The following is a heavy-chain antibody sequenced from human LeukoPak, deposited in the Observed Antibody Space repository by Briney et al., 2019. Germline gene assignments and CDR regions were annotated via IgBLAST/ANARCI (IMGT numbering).Heavy chain of an antibody. V-gene: IGHV3-21*01. CDR3: ARDLRNYYDSSGYYSDY. D-gene: IGHD3-22*01. J-gene: IGHJ4*01. CDR1: GFTFSSYN. CDR2: ISSGSSYI. Sequence: GGSLRLSCAASGFTFSSYNMNWVRPAPGKGLEWVSFISSGSSYIKYADSVKGRFTISRDNAKNSLFLQMNSLRAEDTAVYYCARDLRNYYDSSGYYSDYWGEGTPATV.